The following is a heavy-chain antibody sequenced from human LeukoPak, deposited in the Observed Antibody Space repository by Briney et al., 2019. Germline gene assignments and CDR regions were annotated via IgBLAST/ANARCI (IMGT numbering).Heavy chain of an antibody. Sequence: GGSLRLSCAASGFTFSSYEMNWVRQAPGKGLEWVSYISSSGSTIYYADSVKGRFTISRDNAKNSLYLQMNSLRAEDTAVYYCARDLNDYGDHWGQGTLVTVSS. CDR2: ISSSGSTI. J-gene: IGHJ4*02. V-gene: IGHV3-48*03. CDR3: ARDLNDYGDH. CDR1: GFTFSSYE.